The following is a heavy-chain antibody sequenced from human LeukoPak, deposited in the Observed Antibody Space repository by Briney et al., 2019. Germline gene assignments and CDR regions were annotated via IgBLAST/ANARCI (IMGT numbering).Heavy chain of an antibody. CDR2: IFTSGIT. J-gene: IGHJ6*03. D-gene: IGHD3-10*01. V-gene: IGHV4-4*07. CDR3: ARETSGTYYNPLGYMDV. Sequence: PSETLSLTCTVSGGSISLYYWNWIRQPAGKGLEWIGRIFTSGITNYNPSLKSRVTMSVDTSENQFSLNLSSVIAADTAIYYCARETSGTYYNPLGYMDVWGKGTTVTVSS. CDR1: GGSISLYY.